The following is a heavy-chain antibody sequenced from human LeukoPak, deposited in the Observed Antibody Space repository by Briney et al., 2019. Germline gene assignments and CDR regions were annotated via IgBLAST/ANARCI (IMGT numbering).Heavy chain of an antibody. D-gene: IGHD4-11*01. Sequence: GGSLRLSCAASGFTFSSYWMSWVRQAPGKGLEWVANIKQDGSEKYYVDSVKGRFTVSRDNSKNTLYLQMNSLRAEDTAAYYCTSVTPDYWGQGTLVTVSS. CDR3: TSVTPDY. CDR1: GFTFSSYW. J-gene: IGHJ4*02. CDR2: IKQDGSEK. V-gene: IGHV3-7*03.